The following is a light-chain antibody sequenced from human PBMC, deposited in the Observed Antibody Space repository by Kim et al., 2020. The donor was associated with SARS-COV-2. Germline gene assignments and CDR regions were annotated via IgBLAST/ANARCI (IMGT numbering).Light chain of an antibody. CDR1: KLGDKY. V-gene: IGLV3-1*01. CDR3: QPWDSSTVV. Sequence: SYELTQSPSVSVSPGQTASITCSGDKLGDKYACWYQQKPGQSPVLVIYQDSKRPSGIPERFSGSNSGNTATLTISGTQAMDEADYYYQPWDSSTVVFGGGTQLTVL. J-gene: IGLJ2*01. CDR2: QDS.